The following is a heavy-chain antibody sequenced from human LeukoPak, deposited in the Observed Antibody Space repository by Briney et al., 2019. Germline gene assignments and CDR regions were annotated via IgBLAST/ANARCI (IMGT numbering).Heavy chain of an antibody. CDR2: INHSGST. J-gene: IGHJ4*02. CDR1: GGSFSGYY. D-gene: IGHD6-13*01. CDR3: ARGVKQLPDYFDY. V-gene: IGHV4-34*01. Sequence: SETLSLTCAVYGGSFSGYYWSWIRQPPGKGLEWIGEINHSGSTNYNPSLKSRVTISVDTSKNQFSLKLSSVTAADTAVYYCARGVKQLPDYFDYWGQGTLVTVSS.